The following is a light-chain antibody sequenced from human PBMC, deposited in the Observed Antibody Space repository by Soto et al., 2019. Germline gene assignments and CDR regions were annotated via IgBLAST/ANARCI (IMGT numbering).Light chain of an antibody. CDR3: AAWDDSLNGPV. J-gene: IGLJ2*01. CDR2: GND. V-gene: IGLV1-44*01. Sequence: QSVLTQPPSASGTPGQRVTISCSGSSSNIGINTVNWYQQLPGTAPKLLIFGNDQRPSGVPDRFSGSKSDTSASLAISGLQSEDEADYSCAAWDDSLNGPVFGGGTKLTVL. CDR1: SSNIGINT.